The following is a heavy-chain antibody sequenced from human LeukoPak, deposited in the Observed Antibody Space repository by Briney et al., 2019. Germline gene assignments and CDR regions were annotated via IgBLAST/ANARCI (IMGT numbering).Heavy chain of an antibody. CDR1: GFTFSTYD. CDR3: VRNQPRTSGRYAIDY. J-gene: IGHJ4*02. D-gene: IGHD6-19*01. CDR2: IRNSGSNI. Sequence: GGSLRLSCVASGFTFSTYDMNWVRQAPGKGLEWVSCIRNSGSNIYYSDSVKGRFTISRDNSKNSLYLQMDSLRAEDTAVYYCVRNQPRTSGRYAIDYWGQGTLVTVSS. V-gene: IGHV3-48*03.